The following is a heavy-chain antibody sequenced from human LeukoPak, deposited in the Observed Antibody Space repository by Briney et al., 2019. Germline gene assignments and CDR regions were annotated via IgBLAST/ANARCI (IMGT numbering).Heavy chain of an antibody. Sequence: GGSLRLSCAASGFTFSSYSMNWVRQAPGKGLEWVAVVSHDGSKKYYADSVKGRFTISRDNSKNTLYLQMNSLRAEDTAVYYCAKGGYSYGPMYYFDYWGQGTLVTVSS. CDR3: AKGGYSYGPMYYFDY. J-gene: IGHJ4*02. V-gene: IGHV3-30*18. CDR2: VSHDGSKK. CDR1: GFTFSSYS. D-gene: IGHD5-18*01.